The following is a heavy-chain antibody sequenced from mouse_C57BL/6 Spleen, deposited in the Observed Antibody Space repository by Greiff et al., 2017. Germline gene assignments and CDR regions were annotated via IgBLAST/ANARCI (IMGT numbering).Heavy chain of an antibody. D-gene: IGHD2-3*01. J-gene: IGHJ1*03. CDR1: GYAFSSSW. CDR2: IYPGDGET. V-gene: IGHV1-82*01. Sequence: SGPELVKPGASVKISCKASGYAFSSSWMNWVKQRPGQGLEWIGRIYPGDGETNYNGKFKGKATLTADKSSSTAYMQLSSLTSEDSAVYFCAGRVYDGYTCYFDVWGTGTTVTVSS. CDR3: AGRVYDGYTCYFDV.